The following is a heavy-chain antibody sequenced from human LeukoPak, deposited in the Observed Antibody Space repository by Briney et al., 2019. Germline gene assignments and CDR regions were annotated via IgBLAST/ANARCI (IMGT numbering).Heavy chain of an antibody. CDR1: GFSFRNYG. J-gene: IGHJ6*03. CDR3: AKDPGASVPGFYMDV. CDR2: IWSDGNNK. Sequence: GGSLRLSCVASGFSFRNYGMHWVRQATGKGLEWVSFIWSDGNNKKYGDSVKGRFTISRDNSNNMPYLQMDSLRPEDTGVYYCAKDPGASVPGFYMDVWGKGTTVIVPS. V-gene: IGHV3-30*02. D-gene: IGHD2-8*02.